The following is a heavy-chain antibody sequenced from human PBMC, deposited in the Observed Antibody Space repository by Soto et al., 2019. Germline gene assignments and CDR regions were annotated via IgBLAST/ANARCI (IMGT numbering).Heavy chain of an antibody. Sequence: GGSLRLSCAASGFTFSSYWMSWVRQAPGKGLEWVANIKQDGSEKYYVDSVKGRFTISRDNAKNSLYLQMNSLRAEDTAVYYCAREKYSSSWYEGVPDYWGQGTLVTVSS. V-gene: IGHV3-7*01. CDR1: GFTFSSYW. CDR2: IKQDGSEK. CDR3: AREKYSSSWYEGVPDY. J-gene: IGHJ4*02. D-gene: IGHD6-13*01.